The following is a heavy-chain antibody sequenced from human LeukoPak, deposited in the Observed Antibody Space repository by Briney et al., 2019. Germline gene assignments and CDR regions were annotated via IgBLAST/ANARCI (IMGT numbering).Heavy chain of an antibody. D-gene: IGHD4-23*01. Sequence: GASVKVSCKASGGTFSSYAISWVRQAPGQGLEWMGGIIPIFGTANYAQKFQGRVTITADESTSTAYMELSSLRTEDTALYSCAKDDYGGNAYDYWGQGTLVTVSS. CDR2: IIPIFGTA. CDR1: GGTFSSYA. J-gene: IGHJ4*02. V-gene: IGHV1-69*13. CDR3: AKDDYGGNAYDY.